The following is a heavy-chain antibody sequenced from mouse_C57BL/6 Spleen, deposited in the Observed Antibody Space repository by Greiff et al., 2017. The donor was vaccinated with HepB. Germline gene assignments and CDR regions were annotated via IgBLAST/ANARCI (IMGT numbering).Heavy chain of an antibody. CDR1: GFSFNTYA. D-gene: IGHD2-4*01. V-gene: IGHV10-1*01. CDR2: IRSKSNNYAT. CDR3: VRLESYYDYDWFAY. Sequence: EVQLVESGGGLVQPKGSLKLSCAASGFSFNTYAMNWVRQAPGKGLEWVARIRSKSNNYATYYADSVKDRFTISRDDSESMLYLQMNNLKTEDTAMYYCVRLESYYDYDWFAYWGQGTLVTVSA. J-gene: IGHJ3*01.